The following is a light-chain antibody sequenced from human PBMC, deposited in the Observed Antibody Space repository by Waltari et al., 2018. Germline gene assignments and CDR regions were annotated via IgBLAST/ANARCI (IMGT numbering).Light chain of an antibody. Sequence: EIVLTQSPGTLSLSPGKRATLSCRASQSVSGSYLAWYQQKCGQAPSFRIHGAASWATGIPDRFSGSGSGTDFTLTISRLEPEEFAVYYCQQYGSSPTTFGQGTKVEIK. J-gene: IGKJ1*01. CDR1: QSVSGSY. CDR2: GAA. V-gene: IGKV3-20*01. CDR3: QQYGSSPTT.